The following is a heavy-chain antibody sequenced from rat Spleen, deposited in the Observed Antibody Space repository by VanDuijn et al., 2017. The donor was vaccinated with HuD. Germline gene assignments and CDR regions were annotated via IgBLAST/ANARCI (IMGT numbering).Heavy chain of an antibody. J-gene: IGHJ2*01. CDR2: ISPSGGST. Sequence: EVQLVESDGGLVQPGRSLKLSCAASGFTFSDYYMAWVRQTPTKGLEWVATISPSGGSTYYRDSVKGRFIVSRDKAKSTLYLQMDSLRSEDTATYYCTTLDYWGQGVMVTVSS. CDR1: GFTFSDYY. CDR3: TTLDY. V-gene: IGHV5-27*01.